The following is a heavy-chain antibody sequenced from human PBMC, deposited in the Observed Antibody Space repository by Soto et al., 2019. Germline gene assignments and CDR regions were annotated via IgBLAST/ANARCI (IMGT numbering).Heavy chain of an antibody. Sequence: GGSLRLSCAASVFTFSSYAMSWVRQAPGKGLEWVSAISGSGGSTYYADSVKGRFTISRDNSKNTLYLQMNSLRAEDTAVYYCAKDGRYSSGWYGYWGQGTLVTVSS. CDR2: ISGSGGST. CDR3: AKDGRYSSGWYGY. CDR1: VFTFSSYA. D-gene: IGHD6-19*01. J-gene: IGHJ4*02. V-gene: IGHV3-23*01.